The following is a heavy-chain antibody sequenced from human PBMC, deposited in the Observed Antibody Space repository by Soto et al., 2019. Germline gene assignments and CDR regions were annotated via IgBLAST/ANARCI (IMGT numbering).Heavy chain of an antibody. Sequence: QVQLVQSGAEVKKPGASVKVSCKASGYTFTGYYMHWVRQAPGQGLEWMGWINPNSGGTNYAQKFQGGVTMTRDTSISTAYMELSRLRSDDTAVYYCARDRGYDILTGYYNYYYGMDVWGQGTTVTVSS. V-gene: IGHV1-2*02. CDR3: ARDRGYDILTGYYNYYYGMDV. D-gene: IGHD3-9*01. CDR2: INPNSGGT. CDR1: GYTFTGYY. J-gene: IGHJ6*02.